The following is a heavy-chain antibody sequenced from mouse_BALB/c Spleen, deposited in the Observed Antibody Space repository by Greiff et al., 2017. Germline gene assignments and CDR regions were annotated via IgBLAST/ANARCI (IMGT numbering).Heavy chain of an antibody. V-gene: IGHV2-2*02. D-gene: IGHD2-14*01. CDR2: IWSGGGT. CDR3: ARNIYYRYDASFDY. CDR1: GFSLTSYG. Sequence: QVQLQRSGPGLVQPSQSLSITCTASGFSLTSYGVHWVRQSPGKGLEWLGVIWSGGGTDYNAAFISRLSISKDNSKSQVFFKMNSLQANDTAIYYCARNIYYRYDASFDYGGQGTTLTVSS. J-gene: IGHJ2*01.